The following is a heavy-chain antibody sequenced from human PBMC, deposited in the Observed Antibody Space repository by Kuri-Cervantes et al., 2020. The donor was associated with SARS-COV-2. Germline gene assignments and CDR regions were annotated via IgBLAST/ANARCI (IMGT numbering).Heavy chain of an antibody. CDR2: ISHDGKNK. V-gene: IGHV3-30*18. J-gene: IGHJ4*02. Sequence: GGSLRLSCAASGLNFSRTDMHWVRQAPGKGLEWVAVISHDGKNKKCIASGKGRFTISRDNPQNTLYLHMKSLRSEDTAMYYCAKDRVGVQDFWGQGTLVTVSS. CDR1: GLNFSRTD. D-gene: IGHD2-21*01. CDR3: AKDRVGVQDF.